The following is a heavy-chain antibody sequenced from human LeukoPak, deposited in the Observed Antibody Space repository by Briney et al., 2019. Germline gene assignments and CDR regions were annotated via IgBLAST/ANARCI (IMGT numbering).Heavy chain of an antibody. J-gene: IGHJ4*02. D-gene: IGHD3-10*01. V-gene: IGHV4-59*01. CDR2: IYYSGST. CDR1: GGSISSYY. CDR3: ARVGTYGSGSYLSWLDY. Sequence: SETLSLTCTVSGGSISSYYWSWIRQPPGKGLEWIGYIYYSGSTNYNPSLKSRVTISVDTSKNQFSLKLSSVTAADTAVYYCARVGTYGSGSYLSWLDYWGQGTLVTISS.